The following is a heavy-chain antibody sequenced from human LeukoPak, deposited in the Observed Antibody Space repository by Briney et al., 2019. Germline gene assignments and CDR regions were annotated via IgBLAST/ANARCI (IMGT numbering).Heavy chain of an antibody. CDR1: DASISSSSYY. J-gene: IGHJ4*02. CDR3: ARHEGGAWAYCDY. CDR2: IYYSGNT. V-gene: IGHV4-39*01. D-gene: IGHD1-26*01. Sequence: SETLSLTCTVSDASISSSSYYWGWIRQPPGKGLEWIGSIYYSGNTYYNPSLKSRVTISVDTSKNQFSLKLTSVTAADTAVCYCARHEGGAWAYCDYWGQGTLVTVSS.